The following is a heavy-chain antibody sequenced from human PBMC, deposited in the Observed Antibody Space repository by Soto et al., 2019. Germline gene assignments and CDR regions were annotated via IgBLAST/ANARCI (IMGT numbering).Heavy chain of an antibody. J-gene: IGHJ6*02. D-gene: IGHD5-12*01. CDR3: ARGGYSGYDYYYYYGMDV. CDR2: ISAYNGNT. Sequence: QVQLVQSGAEVKKPGASVKVSCKASGYTFTSYGISWVRQAPGQGLEWMGWISAYNGNTNYAQKLQGRVTMTTDTSTSTAYMELRGLRSDDTAVYYCARGGYSGYDYYYYYGMDVWGQGTTVTVSS. CDR1: GYTFTSYG. V-gene: IGHV1-18*01.